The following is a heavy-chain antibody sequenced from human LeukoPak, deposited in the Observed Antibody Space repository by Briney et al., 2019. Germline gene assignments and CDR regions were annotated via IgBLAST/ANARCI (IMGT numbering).Heavy chain of an antibody. CDR3: AKGWFDP. CDR2: ISYDGSNK. Sequence: PGRSLRLSCAASGFTFSSYAMHWVRQAPGKGLEWVAVISYDGSNKYYADSVKGRFTISRVNSKNTLYLQMNSLRAEDTAVYYCAKGWFDPWGQGTLVTVSS. CDR1: GFTFSSYA. V-gene: IGHV3-30*04. J-gene: IGHJ5*02.